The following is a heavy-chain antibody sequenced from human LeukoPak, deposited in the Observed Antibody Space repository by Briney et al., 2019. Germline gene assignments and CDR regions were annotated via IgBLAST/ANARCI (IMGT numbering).Heavy chain of an antibody. D-gene: IGHD3-3*01. CDR2: IYYSGST. CDR1: GCSISSYY. J-gene: IGHJ5*02. V-gene: IGHV4-59*08. Sequence: SETLSLTCTGSGCSISSYYWSWIRQPPGKGLVWMGYIYYSGSTNYNPSLKSRVTISVNTSKNQFSRKLSCVTAADTAVYYCARHGFSPDSPADWFDPWGQGTLVTVSS. CDR3: ARHGFSPDSPADWFDP.